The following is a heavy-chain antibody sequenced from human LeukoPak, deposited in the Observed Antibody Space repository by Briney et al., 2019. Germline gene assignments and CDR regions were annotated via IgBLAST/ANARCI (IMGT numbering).Heavy chain of an antibody. V-gene: IGHV4-59*13. CDR1: GGSISNYY. CDR2: IYYSGST. CDR3: ARVGKPYYDFWSGYGNWFDP. Sequence: KPSETPSLTRTVSGGSISNYYWSWIRQPPGKGLEWIGYIYYSGSTNYNPSLKSRVTISVDTSKNQFSLKLSSVTAADTAVYYCARVGKPYYDFWSGYGNWFDPWGQGTLVTVSS. D-gene: IGHD3-3*01. J-gene: IGHJ5*02.